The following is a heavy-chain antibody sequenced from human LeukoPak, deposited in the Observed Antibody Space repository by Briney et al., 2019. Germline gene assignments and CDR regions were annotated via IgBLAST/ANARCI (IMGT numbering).Heavy chain of an antibody. V-gene: IGHV3-23*01. CDR1: GFTFSSYA. CDR2: ISGSGGST. D-gene: IGHD3-16*02. Sequence: PGGSLRLSCAASGFTFSSYAMSWVRQAPGKGLEWVSGISGSGGSTYYADSVKGRFTISRDNSKNTLYLQMNSLRAEDTAVYYCAKGPHYDYVWGSYRPFDYWGQGTLVTVSS. J-gene: IGHJ4*02. CDR3: AKGPHYDYVWGSYRPFDY.